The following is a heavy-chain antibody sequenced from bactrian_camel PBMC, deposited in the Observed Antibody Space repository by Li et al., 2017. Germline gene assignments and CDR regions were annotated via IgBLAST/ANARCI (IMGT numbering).Heavy chain of an antibody. D-gene: IGHD7*01. V-gene: IGHV3S53*01. CDR1: GSTRSRLC. Sequence: VQLVESGGGSVQAGGSLRLSCAASGSTRSRLCMAWFRLGPGKKREGVAAIDGIGGTSYADSVKGRFTISRDNAKNTVSLQMNSLKPEDTAMYYCAAAGPCVHDSPSVPGATYYHSWGQGTQVTVS. CDR2: IDGIGGT. J-gene: IGHJ4*01. CDR3: AAAGPCVHDSPSVPGATYYHS.